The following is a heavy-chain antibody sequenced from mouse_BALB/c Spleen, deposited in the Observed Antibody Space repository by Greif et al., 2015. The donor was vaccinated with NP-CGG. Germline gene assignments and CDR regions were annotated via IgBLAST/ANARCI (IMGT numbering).Heavy chain of an antibody. CDR3: ARSQGYYFDY. J-gene: IGHJ2*01. CDR2: IYPGDGDT. CDR1: GYAFSSYW. V-gene: IGHV1-80*01. Sequence: ESGAELVRPGSSVKISCKASGYAFSSYWVNWVKQRPGQGLEWIGQIYPGDGDTNYNGKFKGKATLTADKSSSTAYMQLRSLKSEDSAVYFCARSQGYYFDYWGQGTTLTVSS.